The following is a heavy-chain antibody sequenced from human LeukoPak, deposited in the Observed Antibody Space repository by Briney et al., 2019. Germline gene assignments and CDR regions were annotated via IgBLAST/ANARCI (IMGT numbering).Heavy chain of an antibody. J-gene: IGHJ4*02. Sequence: GASVKVSCKASGYTFTSHGISWVRQPPGQGLEWMGWISAYNCSTSYAQKFQGRVTMTRDTSTSTVYMELSSLRSEDTAVYYCARDIGRVDYYDSSGPRAYYFDYWGQGTLVTVSS. D-gene: IGHD3-22*01. CDR1: GYTFTSHG. CDR3: ARDIGRVDYYDSSGPRAYYFDY. V-gene: IGHV1-18*01. CDR2: ISAYNCST.